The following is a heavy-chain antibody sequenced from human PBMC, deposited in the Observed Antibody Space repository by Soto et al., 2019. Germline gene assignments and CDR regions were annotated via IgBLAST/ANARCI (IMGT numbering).Heavy chain of an antibody. J-gene: IGHJ4*02. CDR3: ARNPSTGYADY. CDR2: ISKSGDNT. V-gene: IGHV3-23*01. Sequence: GGSLRLSCAASGFTFNNYALNWVRQAPGKGLEWVSTISKSGDNTHYSEPVKGRFTISRDNSKNTLYLQMNSLRAEDTALYYCARNPSTGYADYWGQGTLVTVSS. CDR1: GFTFNNYA. D-gene: IGHD3-9*01.